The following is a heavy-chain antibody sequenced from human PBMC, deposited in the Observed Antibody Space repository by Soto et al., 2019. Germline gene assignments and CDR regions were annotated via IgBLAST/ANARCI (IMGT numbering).Heavy chain of an antibody. CDR3: GKDTLDCSGGDCPLYYYYGMDV. J-gene: IGHJ6*02. CDR1: VFTFRSYG. D-gene: IGHD2-21*02. Sequence: PGGSLRLSGATSVFTFRSYGMHWVRQAPGKGLEWLAVISNDGNNKFFADSVKGRLTLSRDNARNTLYLQINSLRAEDTAVYFCGKDTLDCSGGDCPLYYYYGMDVWGQGTTVTVSS. CDR2: ISNDGNNK. V-gene: IGHV3-30*18.